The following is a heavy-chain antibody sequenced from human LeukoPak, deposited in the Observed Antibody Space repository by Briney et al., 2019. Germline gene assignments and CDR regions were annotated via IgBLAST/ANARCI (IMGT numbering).Heavy chain of an antibody. Sequence: GESLRLSCKWAGYRLTTYWISWVRQMPGEGPEWMGRIHPSDSDTNYRPSFQSHVALSTDKSISTAYIQWTSLKASDTAIYFCARHYYNDNTLRDFWGQGTLVTVPS. V-gene: IGHV5-10-1*01. CDR2: IHPSDSDT. CDR1: GYRLTTYW. J-gene: IGHJ4*02. CDR3: ARHYYNDNTLRDF. D-gene: IGHD3-22*01.